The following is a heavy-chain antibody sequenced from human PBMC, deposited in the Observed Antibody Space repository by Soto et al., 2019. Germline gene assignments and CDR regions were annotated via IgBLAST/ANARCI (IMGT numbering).Heavy chain of an antibody. CDR1: GDSIFGGDYY. Sequence: SETLSLTCTVSGDSIFGGDYYWSWIRQAPGKGLQWVGSIYYSGRTYYNPSLESRIAMTVDTSQNQFSLKLSSVTAADSAAYFCARDVDSTILKPNDAFGIWGQGSMVTVSS. J-gene: IGHJ3*02. CDR3: ARDVDSTILKPNDAFGI. D-gene: IGHD5-18*01. CDR2: IYYSGRT. V-gene: IGHV4-30-4*01.